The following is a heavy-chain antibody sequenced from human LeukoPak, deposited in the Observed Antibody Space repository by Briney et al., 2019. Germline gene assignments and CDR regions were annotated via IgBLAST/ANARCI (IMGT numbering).Heavy chain of an antibody. CDR1: GFTVSSNY. D-gene: IGHD4-17*01. V-gene: IGHV3-66*01. CDR2: IYSGGST. Sequence: PGGSLRLSCAASGFTVSSNYMSWVRQAPGKGLEWVSVIYSGGSTYYADSVKGRFTISRDHSKKPLYLQMNSLRAEDTAVYYCARIDYGDYVGGDWFDPWGQGTLVTVSS. CDR3: ARIDYGDYVGGDWFDP. J-gene: IGHJ5*02.